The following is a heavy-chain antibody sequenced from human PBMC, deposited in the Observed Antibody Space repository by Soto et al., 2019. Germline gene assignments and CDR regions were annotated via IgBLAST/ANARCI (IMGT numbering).Heavy chain of an antibody. CDR3: ARRSSSWYFDY. CDR1: GFTCRSYA. D-gene: IGHD6-13*01. Sequence: GGSLRLSCAASGFTCRSYAMNWVRQAPGKGLEWVSVISGSDGSTYYADSVKGRFTISRDNSKNTLNLQMNSLRAEDTAVYYCARRSSSWYFDYWGQGTLVTVS. J-gene: IGHJ4*02. CDR2: ISGSDGST. V-gene: IGHV3-23*01.